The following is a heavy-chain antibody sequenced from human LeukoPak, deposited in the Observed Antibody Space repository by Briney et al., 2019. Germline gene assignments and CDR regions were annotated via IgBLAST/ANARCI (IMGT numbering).Heavy chain of an antibody. Sequence: GASVKVSCKTSGGTFSSYAISWVRQAPGQGLEWMGGIIPMFGTANYEQKFQGRLTITADESTSTASMELSSLRSEDTAVYYCARLLLCSSSSCFPLKNKGWFDPWGQGTLVTVSS. CDR2: IIPMFGTA. J-gene: IGHJ5*02. CDR3: ARLLLCSSSSCFPLKNKGWFDP. D-gene: IGHD2-2*01. V-gene: IGHV1-69*01. CDR1: GGTFSSYA.